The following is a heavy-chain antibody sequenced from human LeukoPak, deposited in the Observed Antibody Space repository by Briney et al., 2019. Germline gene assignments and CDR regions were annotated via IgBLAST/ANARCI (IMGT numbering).Heavy chain of an antibody. D-gene: IGHD2-15*01. CDR3: ARQKDCDM. CDR1: GYTFSGYY. Sequence: ASVKVSCKASGYTFSGYYMHWVRQAPGQGLEWMGCINPNSGGTNYAQKFHGRVTMTRDTSISTAYMELSSLRSDDTAVYYCARQKDCDMWGQGTVVTVSS. J-gene: IGHJ3*02. CDR2: INPNSGGT. V-gene: IGHV1-2*02.